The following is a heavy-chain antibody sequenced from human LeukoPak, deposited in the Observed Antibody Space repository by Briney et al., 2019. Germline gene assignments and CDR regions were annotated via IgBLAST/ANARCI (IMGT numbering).Heavy chain of an antibody. J-gene: IGHJ4*02. CDR1: GFTFSSYA. V-gene: IGHV3-23*01. CDR2: ISGSGGST. CDR3: AKDWAYYYDSSGYYYVSPFDY. Sequence: GGSLRLSCAASGFTFSSYAMSWVRQAPGKGLEWVSAISGSGGSTYYADSVKGRFTISRDNSKNTLYLQMNSLRAEDTAVYYCAKDWAYYYDSSGYYYVSPFDYWGQGTLVTVSS. D-gene: IGHD3-22*01.